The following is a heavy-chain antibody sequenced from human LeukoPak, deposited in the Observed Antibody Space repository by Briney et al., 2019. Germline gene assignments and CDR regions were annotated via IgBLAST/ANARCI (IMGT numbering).Heavy chain of an antibody. CDR2: VYYTGST. Sequence: MASETLTLTCTVSAGSVTNGDYYWSWLRQPPGKALEWIGFVYYTGSTYYTPSLEGRATISVDTSKNQFSVKLSSVTAADTAVYYCARSQNHYGSGDYWSPGTLVTVSS. J-gene: IGHJ4*02. CDR3: ARSQNHYGSGDY. CDR1: AGSVTNGDYY. V-gene: IGHV4-61*08. D-gene: IGHD3-10*01.